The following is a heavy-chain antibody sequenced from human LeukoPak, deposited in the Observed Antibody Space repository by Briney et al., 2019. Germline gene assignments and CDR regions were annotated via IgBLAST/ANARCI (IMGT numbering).Heavy chain of an antibody. V-gene: IGHV3-15*01. CDR1: GFSFTNTW. CDR2: VKSKADDGTT. CDR3: ATEGGSGSYYGDDAFDM. J-gene: IGHJ3*02. D-gene: IGHD3-10*01. Sequence: GRSLRLSCEASGFSFTNTWMSWVRQDPGKGLEWVGRVKSKADDGTTDYAAPVQGRFTISRDDSKNTLSLQMNSLKTEGTAVYYCATEGGSGSYYGDDAFDMWGQGTMVTVSS.